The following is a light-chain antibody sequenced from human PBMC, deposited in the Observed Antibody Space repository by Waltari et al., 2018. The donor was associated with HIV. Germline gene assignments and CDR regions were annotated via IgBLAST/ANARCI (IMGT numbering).Light chain of an antibody. CDR1: QSVSISY. CDR2: GAS. CDR3: QQYGSPKT. Sequence: EIVLTQSPGTLYLSPGERATLSCRASQSVSISYLAWYQQKPGQAPRRLISGASSSATGIPDRFSGSGSGTDFTLTISRLEPEDFAVYYCQQYGSPKTFGQGTKVEIK. J-gene: IGKJ1*01. V-gene: IGKV3-20*01.